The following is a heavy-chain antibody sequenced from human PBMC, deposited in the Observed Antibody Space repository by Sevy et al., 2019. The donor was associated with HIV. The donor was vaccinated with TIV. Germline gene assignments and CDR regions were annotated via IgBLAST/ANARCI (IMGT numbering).Heavy chain of an antibody. CDR1: EYIFTAYY. CDR2: INPKSGGT. CDR3: ARVPQHVDEDIYDDTPAYYPLSYFDY. V-gene: IGHV1-2*02. J-gene: IGHJ4*02. Sequence: ASVKVSCKASEYIFTAYYIHWVRQAPGQGLEWIGWINPKSGGTSYSQTFQGRVTLTRDTSISSASMELRRLRSDDTAVYYCARVPQHVDEDIYDDTPAYYPLSYFDYWGQGTLVTVSS. D-gene: IGHD3-3*01.